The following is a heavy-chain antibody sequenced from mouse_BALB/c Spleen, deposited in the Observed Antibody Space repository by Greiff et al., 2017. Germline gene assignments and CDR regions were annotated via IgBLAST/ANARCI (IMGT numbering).Heavy chain of an antibody. D-gene: IGHD1-1*01. CDR3: ANYYGSSYEGFAY. V-gene: IGHV3-6*02. J-gene: IGHJ3*01. CDR1: GYSITSGYY. Sequence: ESGPGLVKPSQSLSLTCSVTGYSITSGYYWNWIRQFPGNKLEWMGYISYDGSNNYNPSLKNRISITRDTSKNQFFLKLNSVTTEDTATYYCANYYGSSYEGFAYWGQGTLVTVSA. CDR2: ISYDGSN.